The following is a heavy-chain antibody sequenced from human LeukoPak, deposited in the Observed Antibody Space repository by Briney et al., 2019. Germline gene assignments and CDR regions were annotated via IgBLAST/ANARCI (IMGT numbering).Heavy chain of an antibody. V-gene: IGHV1-8*01. D-gene: IGHD6-19*01. Sequence: ASVKVSCEASGYTFTSYDINWVRQATGQGLEWMGWMNPNSGNTGYAQKFQGRVTMTRNTSISTAYMELSSLRSEDTAVYYCARVMFGEQWLVSTSGFDPWGQGTLVTVSS. CDR2: MNPNSGNT. CDR3: ARVMFGEQWLVSTSGFDP. CDR1: GYTFTSYD. J-gene: IGHJ5*02.